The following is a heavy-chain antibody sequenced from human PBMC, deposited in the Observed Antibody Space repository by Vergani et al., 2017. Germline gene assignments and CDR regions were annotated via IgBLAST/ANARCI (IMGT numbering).Heavy chain of an antibody. D-gene: IGHD6-13*01. J-gene: IGHJ6*02. CDR1: GYTFTGYY. V-gene: IGHV1-2*02. CDR3: ARGRSPYGSSPVLSMDV. Sequence: QVQLVQSGAEVKKPGASVKVSCKASGYTFTGYYMHWVRQAPGQGLEWMGWINPNSGGTNYAQNFQGRVTMTKDTSISTAYMQLSRLTSDDTAVYFCARGRSPYGSSPVLSMDVWGQGTTVSVSS. CDR2: INPNSGGT.